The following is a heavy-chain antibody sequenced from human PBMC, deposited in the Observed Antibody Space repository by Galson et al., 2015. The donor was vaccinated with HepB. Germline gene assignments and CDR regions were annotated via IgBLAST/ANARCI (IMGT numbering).Heavy chain of an antibody. V-gene: IGHV3-21*01. CDR2: ISSSSSYI. Sequence: SLRLSCAASGFTFSSYSMNWVRQAPGEGLEWVSSISSSSSYIYYADSVKGRFTISRDNAKNSLYLQTNSLRAEDTAVYYCARPAREMATILPGMDVWGQGTTVTVSS. D-gene: IGHD5-24*01. J-gene: IGHJ6*02. CDR1: GFTFSSYS. CDR3: ARPAREMATILPGMDV.